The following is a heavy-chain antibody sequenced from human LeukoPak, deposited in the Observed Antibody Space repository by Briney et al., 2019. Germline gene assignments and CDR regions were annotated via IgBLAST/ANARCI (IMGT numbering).Heavy chain of an antibody. Sequence: SVKVSCKASGGTFSSYAISWVRQAPGQGLEWMGGIIPIFGTANYAQKFQGRVTITADESTSTAYMELSSLRSEDTAVYYCAIRGYSYGSVYYMDVWGKGTTVTISS. CDR2: IIPIFGTA. D-gene: IGHD5-18*01. J-gene: IGHJ6*03. CDR3: AIRGYSYGSVYYMDV. V-gene: IGHV1-69*13. CDR1: GGTFSSYA.